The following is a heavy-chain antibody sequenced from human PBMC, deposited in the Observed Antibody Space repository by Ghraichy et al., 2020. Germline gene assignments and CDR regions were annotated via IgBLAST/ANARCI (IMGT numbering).Heavy chain of an antibody. CDR3: ARRSIAARKDYYYYGMDV. CDR2: IIPIFGTA. Sequence: SVKVSCKASGGTFSSYAISWVRQAPGQGLEWMGGIIPIFGTANYAQKFQGRVTITADESTSTAYMELSSLRSEDTAVYYCARRSIAARKDYYYYGMDVWGQGTTVTVSS. J-gene: IGHJ6*02. CDR1: GGTFSSYA. D-gene: IGHD6-6*01. V-gene: IGHV1-69*13.